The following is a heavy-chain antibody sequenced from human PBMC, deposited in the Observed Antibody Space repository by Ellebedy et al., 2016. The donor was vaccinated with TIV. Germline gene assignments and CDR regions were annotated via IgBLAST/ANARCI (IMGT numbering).Heavy chain of an antibody. J-gene: IGHJ4*02. CDR1: GGSISSYY. CDR3: ARTPMVRPYYFDY. D-gene: IGHD3-10*01. V-gene: IGHV4-59*12. Sequence: SETLSLTCTVSGGSISSYYWSWIRQPPGKGLEWIGYIYYSGSTYYNPSLKSLVTISVDTSKNQFSLKLSSVTAADTAVYYCARTPMVRPYYFDYWGQGTLVTVSS. CDR2: IYYSGST.